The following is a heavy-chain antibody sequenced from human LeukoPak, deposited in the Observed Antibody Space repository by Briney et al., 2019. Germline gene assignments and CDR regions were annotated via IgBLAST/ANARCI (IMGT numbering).Heavy chain of an antibody. Sequence: ASVKVSCKASGYTFTSYDINWVRQATGQGLEWMGWMNPNSGNTGYAQKFQGGVTMTRNTSISTAYMELSSLRSEDTAVYYCGRQGVAAGAYYFDYWGQGTLVTVSS. J-gene: IGHJ4*02. V-gene: IGHV1-8*01. D-gene: IGHD6-13*01. CDR1: GYTFTSYD. CDR2: MNPNSGNT. CDR3: GRQGVAAGAYYFDY.